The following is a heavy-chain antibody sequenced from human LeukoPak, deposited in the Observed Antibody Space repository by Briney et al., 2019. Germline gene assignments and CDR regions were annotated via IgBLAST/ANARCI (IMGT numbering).Heavy chain of an antibody. J-gene: IGHJ6*02. V-gene: IGHV3-23*01. CDR1: GFNVSRNY. D-gene: IGHD2/OR15-2a*01. CDR3: AKASMPYYYYGMDV. CDR2: ISGSGGST. Sequence: EGSRRLSCAASGFNVSRNYISWVRQAPGKGLEWVSAISGSGGSTYYEDSVKGRFTISRDNSKNTLYLQMNSLRAEDTAVYYCAKASMPYYYYGMDVWGQGTTVTVSS.